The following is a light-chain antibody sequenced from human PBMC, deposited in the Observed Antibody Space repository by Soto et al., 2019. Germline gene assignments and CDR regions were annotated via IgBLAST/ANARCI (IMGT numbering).Light chain of an antibody. Sequence: EIVLTHSPATLSLSPGERATLSCRASQSVSNYLAWYQQKPGQAPRLLIYDASIRATGIPARFSGSGSGTDFTLTIISLEPEAFAVYYCQQRSNWPPSTFGQGTRLEIK. CDR1: QSVSNY. CDR2: DAS. V-gene: IGKV3-11*01. CDR3: QQRSNWPPST. J-gene: IGKJ5*01.